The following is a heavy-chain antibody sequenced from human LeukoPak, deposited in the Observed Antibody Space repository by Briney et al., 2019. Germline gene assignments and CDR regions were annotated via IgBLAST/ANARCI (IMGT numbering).Heavy chain of an antibody. CDR3: ARDTPYYDILTGRRNMDV. CDR2: IYYSGST. CDR1: GGSISSGDYY. J-gene: IGHJ6*03. V-gene: IGHV4-30-4*08. Sequence: SQTLSLTCTVSGGSISSGDYYWSWIRQPPGKGLEWIGYIYYSGSTYYNPSLKSRVTISVDTSKNQFSLKLSSVTAADTAVYYCARDTPYYDILTGRRNMDVWGKGTTVTVSS. D-gene: IGHD3-9*01.